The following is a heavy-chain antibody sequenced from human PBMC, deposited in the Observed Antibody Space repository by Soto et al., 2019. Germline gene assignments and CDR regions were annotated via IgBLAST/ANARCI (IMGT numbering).Heavy chain of an antibody. CDR2: IYYSGST. CDR3: ARWVVVAATRTNAFDI. D-gene: IGHD2-15*01. CDR1: GGSISSSSYY. J-gene: IGHJ3*02. Sequence: SETLSLTCTVSGGSISSSSYYWGWIRQPPGKGLEWIGSIYYSGSTYYNPSLKSRVTISVDTSKNQFSLKLSSVTAADTAVYYCARWVVVAATRTNAFDIWGQGTMVTVSS. V-gene: IGHV4-39*01.